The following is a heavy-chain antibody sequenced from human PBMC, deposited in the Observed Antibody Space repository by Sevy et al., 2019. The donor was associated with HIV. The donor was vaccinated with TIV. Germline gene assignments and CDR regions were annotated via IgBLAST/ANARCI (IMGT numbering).Heavy chain of an antibody. V-gene: IGHV3-48*03. CDR2: RSNSGTTI. D-gene: IGHD4-17*01. J-gene: IGHJ4*02. CDR1: GFRFSSYE. CDR3: ARDLPPSATTVAHFDC. Sequence: GGSLRLSCAASGFRFSSYEMNWVRRAPGKGLEWVSCRSNSGTTIAYSDSVRGRFTISRDNARNLLYLQMNSLRAEDTAVYYCARDLPPSATTVAHFDCWGQGTLVTVSS.